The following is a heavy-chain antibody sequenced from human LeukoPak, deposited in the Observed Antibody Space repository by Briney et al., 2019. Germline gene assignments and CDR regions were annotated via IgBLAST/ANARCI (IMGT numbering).Heavy chain of an antibody. CDR1: GFTFSGYW. D-gene: IGHD3-10*01. CDR3: ARVTSMVRGVTPPYYFDS. J-gene: IGHJ4*02. V-gene: IGHV3-7*01. Sequence: GGSLRLSRAASGFTFSGYWMSWVRQAPGKGLEWVASIKDDGSVKYYMDSVKGRLTISRDNAKNSMSLRMNSLRAEDTAVYYCARVTSMVRGVTPPYYFDSWGQGTLVTVSS. CDR2: IKDDGSVK.